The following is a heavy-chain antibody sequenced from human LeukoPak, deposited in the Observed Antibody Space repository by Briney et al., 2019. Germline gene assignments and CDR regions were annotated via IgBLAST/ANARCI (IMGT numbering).Heavy chain of an antibody. CDR1: GFTFSSYA. V-gene: IGHV3-23*01. CDR2: ISVSGGST. Sequence: GGSLRLSWAASGFTFSSYAMSWVRRAPGKGLEWVSAISVSGGSTYYADSVKGRFTRSRDNSKNTLYLQINSLRAEDTAVYYCAKGGNCSGRSCPYGMDVWGQGTTVTVSS. J-gene: IGHJ6*02. CDR3: AKGGNCSGRSCPYGMDV. D-gene: IGHD2-15*01.